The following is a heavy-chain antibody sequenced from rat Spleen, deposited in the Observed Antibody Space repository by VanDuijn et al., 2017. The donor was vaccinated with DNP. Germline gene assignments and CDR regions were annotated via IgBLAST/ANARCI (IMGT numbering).Heavy chain of an antibody. CDR2: ISTGGGNT. CDR1: GFTFSNYG. D-gene: IGHD1-12*02. Sequence: EVELVESGGGLVQPGRSLKLSCAASGFTFSNYGMAWVRQAPTKGLEWVASISTGGGNTYYRDSVKGRFTISRDNAKNTQYLQMDSLRSEDTATYYCARLYYYDGSYYYDYWGQGVMVTVSS. J-gene: IGHJ2*01. V-gene: IGHV5S13*01. CDR3: ARLYYYDGSYYYDY.